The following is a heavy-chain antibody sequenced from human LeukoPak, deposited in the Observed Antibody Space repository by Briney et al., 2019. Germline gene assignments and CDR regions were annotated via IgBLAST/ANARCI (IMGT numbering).Heavy chain of an antibody. D-gene: IGHD1-1*01. Sequence: SETLSLTCAVYGGSFSGYYWSWIRQPPGKGLEWIGEINHSGSTNYNPSLKSRVTTSVDTSKNQFSLKLSSVTAADTAVYYCARGGYTQNYYYYYYMDVWGKGTTVTVSS. CDR3: ARGGYTQNYYYYYYMDV. V-gene: IGHV4-34*01. CDR2: INHSGST. J-gene: IGHJ6*03. CDR1: GGSFSGYY.